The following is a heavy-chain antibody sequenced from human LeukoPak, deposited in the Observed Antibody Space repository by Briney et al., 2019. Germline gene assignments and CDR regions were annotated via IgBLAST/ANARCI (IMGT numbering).Heavy chain of an antibody. CDR1: GYTFSNYG. D-gene: IGHD2-21*02. V-gene: IGHV1-18*01. CDR2: ISGYNHNR. Sequence: ASVKVSCKASGYTFSNYGVSWVRQAPGQGLEWVGWISGYNHNRNYGSNFRDRVTMTADTSTSTAFLELRGLRSDDTAIYYCARVRRAGIVVVTATANDGFDIWGQGTMVTVSS. J-gene: IGHJ3*02. CDR3: ARVRRAGIVVVTATANDGFDI.